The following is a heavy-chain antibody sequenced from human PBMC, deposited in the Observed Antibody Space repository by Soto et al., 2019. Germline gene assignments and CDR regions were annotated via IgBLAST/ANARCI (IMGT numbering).Heavy chain of an antibody. Sequence: GGSLRLSCAASGFTFSSYWMSWVRQAPGKGLEWVANIKQDGSEKYYVDSVKGRFTISRDNAKNSLYLQMNSLRAEDTAIYYCARVVDVRPATYSGMDVWGPGTRVTVSS. V-gene: IGHV3-7*01. J-gene: IGHJ6*02. CDR3: ARVVDVRPATYSGMDV. CDR2: IKQDGSEK. CDR1: GFTFSSYW. D-gene: IGHD2-21*01.